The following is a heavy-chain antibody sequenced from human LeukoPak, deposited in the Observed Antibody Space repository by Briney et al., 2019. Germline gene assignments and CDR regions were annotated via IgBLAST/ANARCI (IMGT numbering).Heavy chain of an antibody. D-gene: IGHD1-1*01. J-gene: IGHJ4*02. CDR3: ATQQGGNAAY. Sequence: GGSLRLSCAASGFTFSSYAMGWVRQAPGKGLVWVSRITNDGSSTTYADSVKGRFTISRDNAKNMLYLQVNSLRAEDTAVYYCATQQGGNAAYWGQGTLVTVSS. CDR1: GFTFSSYA. CDR2: ITNDGSST. V-gene: IGHV3-74*01.